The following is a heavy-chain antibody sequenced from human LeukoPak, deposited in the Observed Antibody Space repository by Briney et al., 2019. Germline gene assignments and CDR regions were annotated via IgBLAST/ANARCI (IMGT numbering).Heavy chain of an antibody. V-gene: IGHV1-18*01. Sequence: ASVKVSCKASGHTFTSYGISWVRQAPGQGLEWMGWISAYNGNTNYAQKLQGRVTMTTDTSTSTAYMELRSLRSDDTAVYYCARVRFLEWLLHYYYYMDVWGKGTTVTVSS. CDR2: ISAYNGNT. CDR1: GHTFTSYG. CDR3: ARVRFLEWLLHYYYYMDV. D-gene: IGHD3-3*01. J-gene: IGHJ6*03.